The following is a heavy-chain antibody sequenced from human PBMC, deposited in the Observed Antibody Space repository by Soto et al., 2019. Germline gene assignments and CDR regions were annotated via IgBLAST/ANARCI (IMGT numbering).Heavy chain of an antibody. D-gene: IGHD3-16*02. CDR3: ARGLPPTYVCGSYRPSSRFDY. J-gene: IGHJ4*02. V-gene: IGHV4-59*01. CDR1: GGSISSYY. CDR2: IYYSVSA. Sequence: PSETLSLTCTVSGGSISSYYWSWIRQPPGKGLEWIGYIYYSVSANYNPSLKSRVLISVDTSKNQFSLKLSSVTAADTAVYYCARGLPPTYVCGSYRPSSRFDYWGQGTLVTVSS.